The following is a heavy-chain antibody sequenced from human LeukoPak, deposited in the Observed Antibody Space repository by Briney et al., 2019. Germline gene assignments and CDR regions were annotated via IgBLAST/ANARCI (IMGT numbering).Heavy chain of an antibody. CDR1: GFTFNKNG. CDR2: TPYGGDNK. CDR3: AKDANWAFDY. J-gene: IGHJ4*02. D-gene: IGHD4/OR15-4a*01. Sequence: GGSLRLSCVASGFTFNKNGMHWVRQAPGKGLEWVAYTPYGGDNKDYAEAVKGRFTISRDRSKNTLYLQMNGVRAEDTAVYYCAKDANWAFDYWGQGTLVTVSS. V-gene: IGHV3-30*02.